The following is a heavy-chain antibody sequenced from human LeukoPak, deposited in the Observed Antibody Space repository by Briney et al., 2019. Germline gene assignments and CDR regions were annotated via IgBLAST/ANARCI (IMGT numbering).Heavy chain of an antibody. J-gene: IGHJ2*01. CDR1: GGSFSGYY. CDR3: ARPTSGRLRQTRYFDL. CDR2: INHSGST. D-gene: IGHD3-16*01. Sequence: SESLSLTCAVYGGSFSGYYWSWIRQPPGKGLEWIGEINHSGSTNYNPSLKSRVTISVDTSKNQFSLKLSSVTAADTAVYYCARPTSGRLRQTRYFDLWGRGTLVTVSS. V-gene: IGHV4-34*01.